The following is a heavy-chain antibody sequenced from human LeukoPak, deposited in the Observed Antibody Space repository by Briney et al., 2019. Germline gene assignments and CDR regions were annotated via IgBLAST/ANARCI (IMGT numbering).Heavy chain of an antibody. V-gene: IGHV3-7*01. D-gene: IGHD2-21*02. Sequence: GGSLRLSCAASGFTFSSYWMTWVRQAPGKGLEWVANIKQDGSEKYYVDSVKGRFTISRDNAKNSLYLQMNRLRAEDTAVYYCARDVTSPEAFDIWGQGTMVTVSS. J-gene: IGHJ3*02. CDR2: IKQDGSEK. CDR1: GFTFSSYW. CDR3: ARDVTSPEAFDI.